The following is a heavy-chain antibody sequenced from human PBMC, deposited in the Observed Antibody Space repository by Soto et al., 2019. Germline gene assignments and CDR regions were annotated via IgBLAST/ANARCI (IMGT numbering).Heavy chain of an antibody. CDR3: ARAGVTPYYFDY. J-gene: IGHJ4*02. V-gene: IGHV4-59*01. CDR2: IYYSGST. Sequence: NPSETLSLTCTVSGGSISSYYWSWIRQPPGKGLEWIGYIYYSGSTNYNPSLKSRVTISVDTSKNQFSLKLSSVTAADTAVYYCARAGVTPYYFDYWGQGTLVTVSS. D-gene: IGHD5-18*01. CDR1: GGSISSYY.